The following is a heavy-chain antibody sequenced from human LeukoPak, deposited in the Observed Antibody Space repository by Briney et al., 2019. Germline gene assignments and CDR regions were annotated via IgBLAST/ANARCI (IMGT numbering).Heavy chain of an antibody. Sequence: SETLSLTCTVSGGSISSSSYYWGWIRQPPGKGLEWIGEINHSGSTNYNPSLKSRVTISVDTSKNQFSLKLSSVTAADTAVYYCARHGGGNYYYGSGSFPFDYWGQGTLVTVSS. CDR3: ARHGGGNYYYGSGSFPFDY. J-gene: IGHJ4*02. V-gene: IGHV4-39*01. CDR1: GGSISSSSYY. CDR2: INHSGST. D-gene: IGHD3-10*01.